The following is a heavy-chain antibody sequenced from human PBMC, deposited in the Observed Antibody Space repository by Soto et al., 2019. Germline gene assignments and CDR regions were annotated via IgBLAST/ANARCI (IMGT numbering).Heavy chain of an antibody. Sequence: PSETLSLTCTVSGGYISSYYWTWIRQPPGKGLEWIGYIYYSGSTNYNPSLKSRVTMSIDTCKNQFSLKLSSVTAADTAVYYCARAFGSTMPSLFWGQGTLVTVSS. J-gene: IGHJ4*02. CDR1: GGYISSYY. CDR3: ARAFGSTMPSLF. D-gene: IGHD2-2*01. CDR2: IYYSGST. V-gene: IGHV4-59*01.